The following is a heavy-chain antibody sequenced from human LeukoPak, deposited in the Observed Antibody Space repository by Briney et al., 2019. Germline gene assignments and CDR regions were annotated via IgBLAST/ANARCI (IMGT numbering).Heavy chain of an antibody. Sequence: PSETLSLTCTVSGGSISSGGYYWSWIRQHPGKGLEWIGYIYYSGSTYYNPSLESRVTISVDTSKNQFSLKLSSVTAADTAVYYCAVGYYYDSSGYYHWGQGTLVTVSS. J-gene: IGHJ5*02. V-gene: IGHV4-31*03. CDR2: IYYSGST. CDR3: AVGYYYDSSGYYH. CDR1: GGSISSGGYY. D-gene: IGHD3-22*01.